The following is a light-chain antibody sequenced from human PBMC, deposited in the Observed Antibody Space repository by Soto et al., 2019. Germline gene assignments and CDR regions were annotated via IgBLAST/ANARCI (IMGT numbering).Light chain of an antibody. CDR3: QQYNSYSPT. CDR2: DAS. J-gene: IGKJ1*01. V-gene: IGKV1-5*01. Sequence: ILLTHSPAPLSLSPWERATLPCRASQSVSNCLAWYQQKPGKAPRLLISDASTLESGVPSRFSGSGSGTEFTLTISSLQPDDFATYYCQQYNSYSPTFGQGTKVDIK. CDR1: QSVSNC.